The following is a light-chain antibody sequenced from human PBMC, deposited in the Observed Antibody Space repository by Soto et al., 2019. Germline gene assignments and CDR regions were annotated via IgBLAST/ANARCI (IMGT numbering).Light chain of an antibody. J-gene: IGLJ1*01. CDR1: GSDVGSYNY. V-gene: IGLV2-14*01. CDR2: GNS. Sequence: QSALTQPASVSGSPGQSITLSCIGTGSDVGSYNYVSWYQQRPGKAPKLLIYGNSNRPSGVPDRFSGSKSGTSASLAITGLQAEDEADYYCQSYDSSLSALFGTGTKVTVL. CDR3: QSYDSSLSAL.